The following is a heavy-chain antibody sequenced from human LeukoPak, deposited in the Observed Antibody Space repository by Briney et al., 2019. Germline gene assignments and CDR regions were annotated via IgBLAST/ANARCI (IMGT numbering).Heavy chain of an antibody. V-gene: IGHV4-59*01. CDR1: GGSISSYY. J-gene: IGHJ5*02. CDR2: IYHSGST. Sequence: SETLSLTCTVSGGSISSYYWSWIRQPPGKGLEWIGYIYHSGSTYYNPSLKSRVTISVDRSKNQFSLKLSSVTAADTAVYYCAREKAGIAARPWWFDPWGQGTLVTVSS. CDR3: AREKAGIAARPWWFDP. D-gene: IGHD6-6*01.